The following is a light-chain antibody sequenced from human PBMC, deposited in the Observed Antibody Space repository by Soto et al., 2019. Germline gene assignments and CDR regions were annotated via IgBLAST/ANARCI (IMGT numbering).Light chain of an antibody. V-gene: IGLV2-14*01. Sequence: QSALTQPASVSGSPGQSITISCTGTSNDVGGYNYVSWYQQHPGKAPKLIIYEVSNRPSGVSYRFSGSKSGNTASLTISGLQAEDEDDYYCSSFTSSGTSVFGTGTKLTVL. CDR2: EVS. CDR3: SSFTSSGTSV. CDR1: SNDVGGYNY. J-gene: IGLJ1*01.